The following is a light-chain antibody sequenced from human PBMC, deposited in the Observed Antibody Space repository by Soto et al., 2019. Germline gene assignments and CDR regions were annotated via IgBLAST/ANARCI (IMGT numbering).Light chain of an antibody. CDR2: DAS. CDR3: QQYDNLPIT. J-gene: IGKJ5*01. CDR1: QDISNY. Sequence: DIQMTQSPSSLSASVGDRVTITCQARQDISNYLNWYQQKPGKAPKLLIYDASNLETGVPSRFSGSGSGTDFTFTISSLQPEAIATYYCQQYDNLPITFGQGTRLEIK. V-gene: IGKV1-33*01.